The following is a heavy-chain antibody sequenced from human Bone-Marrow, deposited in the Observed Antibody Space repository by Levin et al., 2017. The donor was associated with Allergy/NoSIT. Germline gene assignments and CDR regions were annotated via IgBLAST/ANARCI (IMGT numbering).Heavy chain of an antibody. V-gene: IGHV3-66*01. D-gene: IGHD2-15*01. CDR3: ARDRCSGGSCYSDY. CDR2: IYSGGST. CDR1: GFTVSSNY. J-gene: IGHJ4*03. Sequence: GGSLRLSCAASGFTVSSNYMSWVRQVPGKGLDWVSLIYSGGSTYYADSVKGRFTISRDNSKNTLYLQMNSLRVEDTAIYYCARDRCSGGSCYSDYWGQGTLVTVSS.